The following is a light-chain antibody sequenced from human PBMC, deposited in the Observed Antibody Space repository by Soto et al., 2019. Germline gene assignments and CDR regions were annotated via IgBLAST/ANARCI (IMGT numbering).Light chain of an antibody. CDR2: QDS. J-gene: IGLJ2*01. V-gene: IGLV3-1*01. Sequence: SYELTQPPSVSVSPGQTASITCSGDKLGDKYACWYQQKPGQSPVLVIYQDSKRPSGIPERFSGSKSGNTATLTISGTQAMDEADYYCQAWDSSTVVFGGGTKPPS. CDR3: QAWDSSTVV. CDR1: KLGDKY.